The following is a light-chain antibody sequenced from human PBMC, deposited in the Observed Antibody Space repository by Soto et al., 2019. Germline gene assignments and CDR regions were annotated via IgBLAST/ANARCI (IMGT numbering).Light chain of an antibody. V-gene: IGLV1-44*01. J-gene: IGLJ2*01. Sequence: QLVLTQPPSASGTPGQRVTISCSGSSSNIGSNTANWYQQVPGTAPKLLIYSNNQRPSGVPDRFSGSKSGTSASLAIRGLQSEDEADYYCAAWDDSLNAAIFGGGTKLTVL. CDR3: AAWDDSLNAAI. CDR2: SNN. CDR1: SSNIGSNT.